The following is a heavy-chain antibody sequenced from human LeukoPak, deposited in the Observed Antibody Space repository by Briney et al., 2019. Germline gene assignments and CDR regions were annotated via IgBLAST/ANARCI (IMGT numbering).Heavy chain of an antibody. CDR1: GYSFTSYW. V-gene: IGHV5-51*01. Sequence: GESLKISCKGSGYSFTSYWIGWVRQMPGKGLEWMGIIYPGDSDTRYSPSFQGQVTISADKSISTAYLQWSSLKASDTAMYYCARPSVAVAGRYYFDYWGQGTLVTVSS. CDR2: IYPGDSDT. CDR3: ARPSVAVAGRYYFDY. J-gene: IGHJ4*02. D-gene: IGHD6-19*01.